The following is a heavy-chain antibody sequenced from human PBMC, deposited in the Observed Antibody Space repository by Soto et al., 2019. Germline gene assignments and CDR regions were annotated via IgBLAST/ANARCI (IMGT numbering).Heavy chain of an antibody. Sequence: EVQLVESGGGLVQPGWSLRLSCTASGFSVSSNYMSWIRKAPGRGLEWVSSIYSGGNTYYGDSAKVRFTISRHNSENTLYLPMNSLRPEDTAIYYCTTDMVRDPWGQGTLVTVSS. CDR2: IYSGGNT. CDR3: TTDMVRDP. J-gene: IGHJ5*02. D-gene: IGHD3-10*01. CDR1: GFSVSSNY. V-gene: IGHV3-53*04.